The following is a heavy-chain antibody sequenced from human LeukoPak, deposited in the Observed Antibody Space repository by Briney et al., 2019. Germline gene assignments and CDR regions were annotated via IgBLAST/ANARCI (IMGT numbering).Heavy chain of an antibody. D-gene: IGHD3-22*01. CDR3: ARDQWVGKGGLFYFDW. CDR1: GGSISSYY. J-gene: IGHJ4*02. Sequence: SETLSLTCTVSGGSISSYYWSWIRQPPGKGLEWIGYIYYSGSTNYNPSLKSRVTISVDTSKNQFSLKLSSVTAADTAVYYCARDQWVGKGGLFYFDWWGQGSLVTVSS. V-gene: IGHV4-59*12. CDR2: IYYSGST.